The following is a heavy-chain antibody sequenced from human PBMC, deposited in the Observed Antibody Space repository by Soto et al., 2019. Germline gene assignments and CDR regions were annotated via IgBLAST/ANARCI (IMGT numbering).Heavy chain of an antibody. CDR2: IYYNRST. CDR1: GASMTSSSYF. CDR3: ARGRTSRNYYGSERGYYYYMDV. V-gene: IGHV4-39*02. D-gene: IGHD3-10*01. Sequence: SETLSLTCTISGASMTSSSYFWGFVRQPPGLGLEWIGTIYYNRSTYYSTSLKSRVAISVDTSKNLFSLSLSSVTAADTAVYYCARGRTSRNYYGSERGYYYYMDVWGKGTTVTVSS. J-gene: IGHJ6*03.